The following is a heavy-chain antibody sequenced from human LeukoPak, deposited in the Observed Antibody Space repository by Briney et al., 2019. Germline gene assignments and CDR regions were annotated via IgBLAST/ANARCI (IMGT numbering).Heavy chain of an antibody. Sequence: PGGSLRLSCAASGVTFSAFWMHWVRQVPGKGLVWIARTNGDGSDTTYADSVKGRFTISRDNAKNRLYLQMNSLRAEDTAVYFCARTYTGAWFDYWGQGALVSVSS. CDR1: GVTFSAFW. CDR2: TNGDGSDT. CDR3: ARTYTGAWFDY. D-gene: IGHD2-2*02. V-gene: IGHV3-74*01. J-gene: IGHJ4*02.